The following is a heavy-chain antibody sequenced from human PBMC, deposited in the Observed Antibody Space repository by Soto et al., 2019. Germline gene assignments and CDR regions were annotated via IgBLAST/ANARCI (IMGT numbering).Heavy chain of an antibody. CDR2: ISSSSSYI. D-gene: IGHD6-13*01. J-gene: IGHJ6*02. Sequence: GSLRLSCAASGFIFTSYSMNWVRQAPGKGLEWVSSISSSSSYIYYADSVKGRFTISRDNAKNSLYLQMSSLRAEDTAVYYCARDSGSSSDYYGMDVWGQGTTVNVSS. V-gene: IGHV3-21*01. CDR1: GFIFTSYS. CDR3: ARDSGSSSDYYGMDV.